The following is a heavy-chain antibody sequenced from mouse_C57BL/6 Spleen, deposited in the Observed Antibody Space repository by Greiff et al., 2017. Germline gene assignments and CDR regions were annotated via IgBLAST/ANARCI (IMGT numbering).Heavy chain of an antibody. Sequence: VQLQQSGPELVKPGASVKISCKASGYAFSSSWMNWVKQRPGKGLEWIGRIYPGDGDTNYNGKFKGKATLTADKSSSTAYRQLSSLTSEDSAVYVCARDLPYYYAMDYWGQGTSVTVSS. J-gene: IGHJ4*01. CDR2: IYPGDGDT. CDR1: GYAFSSSW. V-gene: IGHV1-82*01. CDR3: ARDLPYYYAMDY. D-gene: IGHD5-1*01.